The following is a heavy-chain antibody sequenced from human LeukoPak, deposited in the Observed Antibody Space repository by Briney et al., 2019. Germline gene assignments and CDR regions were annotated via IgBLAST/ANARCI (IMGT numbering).Heavy chain of an antibody. CDR2: ISAYNGNT. V-gene: IGHV1-18*01. CDR3: ARAGPRNILTGYYSGGIDY. CDR1: GYTFTSYG. Sequence: ASVKVSCKDSGYTFTSYGISWVRQAPGQALEWMGWISAYNGNTNYAQKLQGRVTMTTDTSTSTAYMELRSLRSDDTAVYYCARAGPRNILTGYYSGGIDYWGQGTLVTVSS. D-gene: IGHD3-9*01. J-gene: IGHJ4*02.